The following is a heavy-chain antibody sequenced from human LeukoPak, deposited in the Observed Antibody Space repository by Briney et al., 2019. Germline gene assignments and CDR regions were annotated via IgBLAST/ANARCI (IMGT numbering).Heavy chain of an antibody. J-gene: IGHJ5*02. CDR1: GGTFNSYA. V-gene: IGHV1-69*05. CDR2: IIPIFGTA. D-gene: IGHD3-3*01. Sequence: SVTVSYKASGGTFNSYAISWVRQAPGQGLEWMGGIIPIFGTANYAQKFQGRVTITTNESTSTAYMELSSLRSEDTAVYYCARDLRYYDFWSGAYNWFDPWGQGTLVTVSS. CDR3: ARDLRYYDFWSGAYNWFDP.